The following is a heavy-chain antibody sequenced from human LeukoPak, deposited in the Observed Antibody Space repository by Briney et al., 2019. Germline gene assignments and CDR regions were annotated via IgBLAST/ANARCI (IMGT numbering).Heavy chain of an antibody. Sequence: GGSLRLSCAASGFTFSSYWMSWVRQAPGKGLEWVANIKQDGSEKYYVDSVKGRFTISRDNAKNSLYLQMNSLIAEDTAVYYCARRLYSSSWYGNYYYYYGMDVWGQGTTVTVSS. CDR2: IKQDGSEK. V-gene: IGHV3-7*01. D-gene: IGHD6-13*01. CDR3: ARRLYSSSWYGNYYYYYGMDV. CDR1: GFTFSSYW. J-gene: IGHJ6*02.